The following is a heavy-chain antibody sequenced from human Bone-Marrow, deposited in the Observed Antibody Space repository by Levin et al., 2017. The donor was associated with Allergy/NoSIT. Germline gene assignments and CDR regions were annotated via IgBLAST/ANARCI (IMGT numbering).Heavy chain of an antibody. Sequence: SETLSLTCTVSGDSVSSCCYYWGWIRQSPGKGLEWIGSMYYSGSARYNPSLDSRVTISGDTSRNQISLKLTSVTAADTAVYYCARNNDYVWGSYRSVADAVDIWGQGTMVTVSS. CDR3: ARNNDYVWGSYRSVADAVDI. V-gene: IGHV4-39*01. J-gene: IGHJ3*02. CDR1: GDSVSSCCYY. D-gene: IGHD3-16*02. CDR2: MYYSGSA.